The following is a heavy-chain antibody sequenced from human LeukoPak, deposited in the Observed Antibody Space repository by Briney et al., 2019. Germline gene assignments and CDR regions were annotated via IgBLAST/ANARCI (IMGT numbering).Heavy chain of an antibody. V-gene: IGHV4-30-4*08. Sequence: SETLSLTCTVYGGSISSGDYYWSWIRQPPGKGLEWIGYIYYSGSTYYNPSLKSRVTISVDTSKNQFSLKLSSVTAADTAVYYCARDGEDSGYSYGFPDAFDIWGQGTMVTVSS. J-gene: IGHJ3*02. CDR3: ARDGEDSGYSYGFPDAFDI. D-gene: IGHD5-18*01. CDR2: IYYSGST. CDR1: GGSISSGDYY.